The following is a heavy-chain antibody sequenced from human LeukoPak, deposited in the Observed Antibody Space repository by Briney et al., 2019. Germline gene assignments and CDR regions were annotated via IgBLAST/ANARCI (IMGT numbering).Heavy chain of an antibody. D-gene: IGHD7-27*01. Sequence: PGGSLRLSCAASGFTFSSYWMSWVRQAPGKGLEWVANIKRDGSEKYYVDSVKGRFTISRDNAKNSLYLQMNSLRAEDTAVYYCAKAKPGTGYYFDYWGQGTLVTVSS. J-gene: IGHJ4*02. CDR3: AKAKPGTGYYFDY. CDR2: IKRDGSEK. CDR1: GFTFSSYW. V-gene: IGHV3-7*01.